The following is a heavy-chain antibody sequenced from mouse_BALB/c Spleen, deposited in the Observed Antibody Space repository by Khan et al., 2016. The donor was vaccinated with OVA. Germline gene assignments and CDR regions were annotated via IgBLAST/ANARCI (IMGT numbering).Heavy chain of an antibody. CDR1: GYSITSGYG. CDR2: ISYSGST. D-gene: IGHD1-2*01. Sequence: VQLQQSGPGLVKPSQSLSLTCTVTGYSITSGYGWNWIWQFPGNKLEWIGYISYSGSTNYNPSLKSRISITRDTSKNQFFLQLNSVTTEDTATYYCDRTARIKYWGQGTTLTVSS. CDR3: DRTARIKY. V-gene: IGHV3-2*02. J-gene: IGHJ2*01.